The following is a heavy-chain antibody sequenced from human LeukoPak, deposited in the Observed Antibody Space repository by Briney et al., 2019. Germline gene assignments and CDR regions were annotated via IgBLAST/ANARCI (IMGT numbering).Heavy chain of an antibody. Sequence: GGSLRLSCAASGLTFSRDWMSWVRQPPGQGLEWVATIKQDASEEYYVDSVNGRFTISRDNAKNSLYLQMNSLRAEDTAVYYCASEYSSSSVGFYWGQGTLVTVSS. V-gene: IGHV3-7*01. D-gene: IGHD6-6*01. J-gene: IGHJ4*02. CDR2: IKQDASEE. CDR3: ASEYSSSSVGFY. CDR1: GLTFSRDW.